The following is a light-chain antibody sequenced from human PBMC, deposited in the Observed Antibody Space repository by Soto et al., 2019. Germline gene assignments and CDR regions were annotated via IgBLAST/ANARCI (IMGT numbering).Light chain of an antibody. V-gene: IGKV1-33*01. CDR2: EAS. CDR3: QQYDNLPLT. Sequence: DIPMTQSPSSLSASVGDRVTITCQASQEISNYLNWYQQKTGKAPKLLIYEASNLETGVPSRFSGSGSGTDFTFTISSLQPEDIATYYCQQYDNLPLTFGGGTKVEIK. CDR1: QEISNY. J-gene: IGKJ4*01.